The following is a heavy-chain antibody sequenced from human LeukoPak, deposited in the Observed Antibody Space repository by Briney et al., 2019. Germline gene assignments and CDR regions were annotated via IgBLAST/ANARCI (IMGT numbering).Heavy chain of an antibody. Sequence: GGSLRLSCAASGFTFSIYWMSWGRQAPGKGLEWVANIKQDGSEKYYVDSVKGRFTISRDNAKNSLYLQMNSLRAEDTAVYYCARIYYDSSGYRLFDYWGQGILVTVSS. CDR2: IKQDGSEK. CDR3: ARIYYDSSGYRLFDY. CDR1: GFTFSIYW. D-gene: IGHD3-22*01. V-gene: IGHV3-7*04. J-gene: IGHJ4*02.